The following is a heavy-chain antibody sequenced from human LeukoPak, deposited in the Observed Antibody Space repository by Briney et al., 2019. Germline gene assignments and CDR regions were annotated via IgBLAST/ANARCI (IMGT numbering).Heavy chain of an antibody. J-gene: IGHJ3*02. CDR1: GYKFASHW. Sequence: GESLKISCKGSGYKFASHWIVWVRQMSGKGLEWMGMVYPDDSDTRYGPSFEGQVAFSVDRSTNTAYLQWSSLKASDTAIYYCARQAGYYDFSNPHHLVRGTPGVFDIWGQGTVVAVSS. CDR2: VYPDDSDT. CDR3: ARQAGYYDFSNPHHLVRGTPGVFDI. V-gene: IGHV5-51*01. D-gene: IGHD3-3*01.